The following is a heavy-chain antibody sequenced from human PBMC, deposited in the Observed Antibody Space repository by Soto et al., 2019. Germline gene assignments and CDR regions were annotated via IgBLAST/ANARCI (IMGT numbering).Heavy chain of an antibody. V-gene: IGHV3-30*18. CDR3: AKVGHIAVVTAWFDY. CDR1: GFTFSKYG. Sequence: ESGGGLVQPGRSLRLSCEGSGFTFSKYGIHWVRQAPGKGLEWVAVMSSDGRNEYYADSVKGRFTISRDNSNSTLYLQMSSLRPEDTAVYYCAKVGHIAVVTAWFDYWGQGTLVTVSS. D-gene: IGHD2-21*02. J-gene: IGHJ4*02. CDR2: MSSDGRNE.